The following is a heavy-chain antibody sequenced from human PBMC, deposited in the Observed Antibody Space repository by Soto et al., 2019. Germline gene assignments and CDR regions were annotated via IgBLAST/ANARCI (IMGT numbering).Heavy chain of an antibody. D-gene: IGHD3-10*01. CDR3: ARVSWTMVRGVIIRDHYGMDV. CDR1: GYTFTGYY. CDR2: INPNSGGT. Sequence: ASVKVSCKASGYTFTGYYMHWVRQAPGQGLEWMGWINPNSGGTNYAQKFQGRVTMTRDTSISTAYMELSRLRSDDTAVYYCARVSWTMVRGVIIRDHYGMDVWGQGTTVTVSS. V-gene: IGHV1-2*02. J-gene: IGHJ6*02.